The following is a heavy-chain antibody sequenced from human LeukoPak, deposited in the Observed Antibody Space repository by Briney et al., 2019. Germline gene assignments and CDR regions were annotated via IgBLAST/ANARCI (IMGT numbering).Heavy chain of an antibody. CDR1: GFTFSSYA. J-gene: IGHJ4*02. CDR3: AKDATLWFGELLSDPNYFDY. CDR2: ISGSGGST. V-gene: IGHV3-23*01. D-gene: IGHD3-10*01. Sequence: GGSLRLSCAASGFTFSSYAMSWVRQAPGKGLEWVSAISGSGGSTYYADSVKGRFTISRDNSKNTLYLQMNSLRAEDTAVYYCAKDATLWFGELLSDPNYFDYWGQGTLVTVSS.